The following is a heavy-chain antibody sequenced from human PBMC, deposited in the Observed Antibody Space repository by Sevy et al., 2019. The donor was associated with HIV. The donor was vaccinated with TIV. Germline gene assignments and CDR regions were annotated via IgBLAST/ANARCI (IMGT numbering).Heavy chain of an antibody. V-gene: IGHV3-74*01. CDR3: ARGYSYGYGMDV. CDR2: ISSDGSPT. D-gene: IGHD5-18*01. CDR1: GFTFSSYW. Sequence: GGSLRLSCEASGFTFSSYWMHWVRQSPGKGLVWVSRISSDGSPTNYADSVKGRLTISRDNAKNTLYLQMNSLRAEDTALYYCARGYSYGYGMDVWGQGTTVTVSS. J-gene: IGHJ6*02.